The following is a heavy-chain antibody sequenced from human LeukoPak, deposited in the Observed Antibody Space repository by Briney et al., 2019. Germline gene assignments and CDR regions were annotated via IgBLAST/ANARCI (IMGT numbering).Heavy chain of an antibody. V-gene: IGHV3-21*01. CDR1: GVTFSAYS. Sequence: GGSLRLSCAASGVTFSAYSLNWVRQAPGRGLEWVSSISRGGSYIYYAESVKGRVTISRDNPKNSLYLQRNSRRAEDTAVYDCVRSQTTVTTTDDYWGQGTLVTVSS. D-gene: IGHD4-17*01. J-gene: IGHJ4*02. CDR2: ISRGGSYI. CDR3: VRSQTTVTTTDDY.